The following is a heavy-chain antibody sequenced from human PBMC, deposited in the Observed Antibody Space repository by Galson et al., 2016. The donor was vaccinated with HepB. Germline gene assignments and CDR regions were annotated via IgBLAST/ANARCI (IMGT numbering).Heavy chain of an antibody. CDR3: ARDRDSSSYYSLDY. Sequence: RQPPGKGLEWIGYIYYSGNTNYNPSLKSRVTISVDTSKNQFSLKLRSVSAADTAVYYCARDRDSSSYYSLDYWGQGTLVTVSS. D-gene: IGHD3-22*01. CDR2: IYYSGNT. V-gene: IGHV4-59*01. J-gene: IGHJ4*02.